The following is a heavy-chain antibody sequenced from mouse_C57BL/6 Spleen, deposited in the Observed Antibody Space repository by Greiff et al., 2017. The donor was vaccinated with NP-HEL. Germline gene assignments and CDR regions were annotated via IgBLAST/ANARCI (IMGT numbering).Heavy chain of an antibody. Sequence: EVKLVESGEGLVKPGGSLKLSCAASGFTFSSYAMSWVRQTPEKRLEWVAYISSGGDYIYYADTVKGRFTISRDNARNTLYLQISSLKSEDTAMYYCTSPYGSSPYYAMDYWGQGTSVTVSS. CDR2: ISSGGDYI. D-gene: IGHD1-1*01. V-gene: IGHV5-9-1*02. CDR3: TSPYGSSPYYAMDY. J-gene: IGHJ4*01. CDR1: GFTFSSYA.